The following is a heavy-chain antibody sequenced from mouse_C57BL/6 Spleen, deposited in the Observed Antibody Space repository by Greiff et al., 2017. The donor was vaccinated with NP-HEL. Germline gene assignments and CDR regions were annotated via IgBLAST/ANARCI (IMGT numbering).Heavy chain of an antibody. CDR2: IDPSDSYT. CDR3: ARDSNYSYAMDY. V-gene: IGHV1-59*01. Sequence: VQLQQPGAELVRPGTSVKLSCKASGYTFTSYWMHWVKQRPGQGLEWIGVIDPSDSYTNYNQKFKGKATLTVDTSSSTAYMQLSSLTSEDSAVYYCARDSNYSYAMDYWGQGTSVTVSS. J-gene: IGHJ4*01. CDR1: GYTFTSYW. D-gene: IGHD2-5*01.